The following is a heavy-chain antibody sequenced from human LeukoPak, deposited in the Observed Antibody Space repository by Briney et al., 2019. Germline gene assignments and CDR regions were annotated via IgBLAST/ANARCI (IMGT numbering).Heavy chain of an antibody. CDR1: GFTFSSYG. CDR3: AKGGVVDYYDSSGYGGYYFDY. Sequence: GGSLRLSCAASGFTFSSYGMHWVRQAPGKGLEWVAVISYDGSNKYYADSVKGRFTISRDNSKNTLYLQMNSLRAEDTAVYYCAKGGVVDYYDSSGYGGYYFDYWGQGTLVTVSS. J-gene: IGHJ4*02. D-gene: IGHD3-22*01. CDR2: ISYDGSNK. V-gene: IGHV3-30*18.